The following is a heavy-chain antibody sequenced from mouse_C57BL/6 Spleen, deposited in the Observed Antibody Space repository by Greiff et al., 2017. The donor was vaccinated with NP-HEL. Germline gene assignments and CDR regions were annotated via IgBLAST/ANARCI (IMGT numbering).Heavy chain of an antibody. Sequence: QVQLQQPGAELVRPGSSVKLSCKASGYTFTSYWMDWVKQRPGQGLEWIGNLYPSDSETHYNQKFKDKATLTVDKSSSTAYMQLSSLTSEDSAVYYCARRASYSNYLDYWGQGTTLTVSS. CDR2: LYPSDSET. J-gene: IGHJ2*01. CDR3: ARRASYSNYLDY. V-gene: IGHV1-61*01. D-gene: IGHD2-5*01. CDR1: GYTFTSYW.